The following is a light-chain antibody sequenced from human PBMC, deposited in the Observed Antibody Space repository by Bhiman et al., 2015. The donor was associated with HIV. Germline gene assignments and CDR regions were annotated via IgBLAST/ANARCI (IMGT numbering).Light chain of an antibody. CDR2: DVS. J-gene: IGLJ1*01. V-gene: IGLV2-14*03. CDR1: SSDVGGYKY. CDR3: TSYTATASFV. Sequence: QSALTQPASVSGSPGQSITISCTGTSSDVGGYKYVSWFQQHPGKAPKLLIYDVSQRPSGISNRFSGSKSGNTASLTISGLQAEDEADYYCTSYTATASFVFGGATKVTVL.